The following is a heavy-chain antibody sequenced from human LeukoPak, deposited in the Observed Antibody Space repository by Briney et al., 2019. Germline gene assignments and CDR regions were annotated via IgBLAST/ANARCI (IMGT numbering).Heavy chain of an antibody. CDR2: IYHSGST. J-gene: IGHJ3*02. Sequence: SETLSLTCTVSGGSISSGGYYWSWIRQPPGKGLEWIGYIYHSGSTYYNPSLKSRVTISVDRSKNQFSLKLSSVTAADTAVYYCARQEQQLGGIDIWGQGTMVTVSS. CDR1: GGSISSGGYY. D-gene: IGHD6-13*01. CDR3: ARQEQQLGGIDI. V-gene: IGHV4-30-2*01.